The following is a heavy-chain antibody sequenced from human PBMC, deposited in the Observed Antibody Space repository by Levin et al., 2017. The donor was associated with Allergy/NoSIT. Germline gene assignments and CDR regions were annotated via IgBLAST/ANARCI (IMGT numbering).Heavy chain of an antibody. V-gene: IGHV3-23*01. CDR2: ISGTGDST. CDR3: AKGSWGGGWDVFDS. J-gene: IGHJ4*02. CDR1: GFTFSTYA. D-gene: IGHD6-19*01. Sequence: QAGGSLRLSCAASGFTFSTYAMSWVRQAPGKGPEWVSGISGTGDSTYYADSVKGRFTISRDNSKNTLYLQMNSLRVEDTAVYYCAKGSWGGGWDVFDSWGQGTLVTVSS.